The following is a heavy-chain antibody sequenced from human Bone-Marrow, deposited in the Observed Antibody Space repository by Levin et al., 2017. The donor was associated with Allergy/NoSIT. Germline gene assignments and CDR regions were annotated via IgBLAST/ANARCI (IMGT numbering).Heavy chain of an antibody. CDR3: ARDEGWGRSDY. Sequence: GGSLRLSCAASGFTFGSYWMTWVRQAPGKGLEWVANIKQDGSEKSYVQSVRGRFTISRDNAKNSVHLQMNSLRAEDTAVYYCARDEGWGRSDYWGQGTLVTVSS. V-gene: IGHV3-7*01. CDR2: IKQDGSEK. J-gene: IGHJ4*02. CDR1: GFTFGSYW. D-gene: IGHD3-16*01.